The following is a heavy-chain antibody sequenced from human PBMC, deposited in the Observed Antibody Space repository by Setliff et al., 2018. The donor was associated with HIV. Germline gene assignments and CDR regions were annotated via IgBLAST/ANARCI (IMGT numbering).Heavy chain of an antibody. V-gene: IGHV1-8*01. D-gene: IGHD1-26*01. CDR3: ERGSFGGSYSSF. CDR2: MNPDSGLT. CDR1: GYTFTNYD. Sequence: ASVKVSCKASGYTFTNYDINWVRQVPGQGLEWMGRMNPDSGLTDYAPKLQGRVIMTRNTSITTAYMQVTRLRSDDTAVYYCERGSFGGSYSSFWGQGTLVTVSS. J-gene: IGHJ4*02.